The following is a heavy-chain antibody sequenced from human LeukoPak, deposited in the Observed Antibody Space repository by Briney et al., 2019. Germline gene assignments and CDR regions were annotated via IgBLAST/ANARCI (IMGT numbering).Heavy chain of an antibody. J-gene: IGHJ3*02. CDR2: IYPGDSDT. CDR1: GYSFTSYW. Sequence: GESLKISCKGSGYSFTSYWIGWVRQMPGKGLEWMGIIYPGDSDTRYSPSFQGLVTISADKSISTAYLQWSSLKASDTAMYYCARLNRRYDILTGYYLDAFDIWGQGTMVTVSS. D-gene: IGHD3-9*01. CDR3: ARLNRRYDILTGYYLDAFDI. V-gene: IGHV5-51*01.